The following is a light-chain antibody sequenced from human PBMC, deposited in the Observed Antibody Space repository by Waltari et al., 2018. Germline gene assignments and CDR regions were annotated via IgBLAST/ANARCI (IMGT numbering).Light chain of an antibody. J-gene: IGLJ2*01. V-gene: IGLV1-44*01. CDR2: SNT. Sequence: QSVLTQPPSASGAPGQTVTIFCSGGNSTIGRNVVNWYQQVPGTAPKLLIYSNTYRPSGVPDRFSGSKSGTSASLAISGLQSDDEGDYYCATWDDRLTGVVFGGGTQVTVL. CDR3: ATWDDRLTGVV. CDR1: NSTIGRNV.